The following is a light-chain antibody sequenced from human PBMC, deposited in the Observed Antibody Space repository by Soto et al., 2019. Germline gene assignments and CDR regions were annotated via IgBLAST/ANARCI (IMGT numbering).Light chain of an antibody. CDR2: DAS. CDR1: QSVSTY. CDR3: QQRMHWPPVS. V-gene: IGKV3-11*01. Sequence: EIVLTQSQATLSLSPGERATLSCRASQSVSTYLAWYQQKPGQAPRLLIYDASNRATGIPARFSGSGSGTDFNITISSLEPEDFAVYYCQQRMHWPPVSFGQGTKLEIK. J-gene: IGKJ2*01.